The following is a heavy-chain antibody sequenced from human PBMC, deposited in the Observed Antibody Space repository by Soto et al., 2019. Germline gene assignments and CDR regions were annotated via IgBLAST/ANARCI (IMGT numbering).Heavy chain of an antibody. J-gene: IGHJ6*02. D-gene: IGHD4-17*01. CDR1: GFTFSSYS. CDR2: ISSSSSTI. Sequence: EVQLVESGGGLVQPGGSLRLSCAASGFTFSSYSMNWVRQAPGKGLEWVSYISSSSSTIYYADSVKGRFTISRDNDKNSLYLQMNSLRAEDTAVYYCARDGDYYGMDVWGQGTTVTVSS. V-gene: IGHV3-48*01. CDR3: ARDGDYYGMDV.